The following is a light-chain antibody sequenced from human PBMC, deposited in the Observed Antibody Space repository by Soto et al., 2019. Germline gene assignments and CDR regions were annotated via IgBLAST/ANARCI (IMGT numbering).Light chain of an antibody. Sequence: QSVLTQPASVSGSPGQSITISCTGISSDVGGFNYVSWYQQHPGKAPKLLIFDVYSRPSGISNRFSGSKSGNTASLTISGLQAEDEADYYCSSYTTSSSYVFGAGTKVTVL. CDR2: DVY. V-gene: IGLV2-14*01. CDR3: SSYTTSSSYV. CDR1: SSDVGGFNY. J-gene: IGLJ1*01.